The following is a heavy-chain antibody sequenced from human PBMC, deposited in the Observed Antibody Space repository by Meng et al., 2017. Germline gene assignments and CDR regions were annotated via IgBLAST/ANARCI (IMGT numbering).Heavy chain of an antibody. J-gene: IGHJ4*02. CDR1: GFTFSSYA. V-gene: IGHV3-23*01. Sequence: GESLKISCAASGFTFSSYAMSGVRQAPGKGLEWVSAISGSGGSTYYADSVKGRFTISRDNSKNTLYLQMNGLRAEDTAVYYCAKDRGYSYGPTDYWGQGTLVTVSS. CDR2: ISGSGGST. CDR3: AKDRGYSYGPTDY. D-gene: IGHD5-18*01.